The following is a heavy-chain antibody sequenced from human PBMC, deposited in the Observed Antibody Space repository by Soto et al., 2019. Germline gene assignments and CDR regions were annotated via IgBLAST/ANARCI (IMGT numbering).Heavy chain of an antibody. D-gene: IGHD5-12*01. Sequence: LRLSCAASGFTFSSYGMHWVRQAPGKGLEWVAVIWYDGSNKYYADSVKGRFTISRDNSKNTLYLQMDSLRAEDTAVYYCARVKVATITSYYYGMDVWGQGTTVTVSS. CDR1: GFTFSSYG. V-gene: IGHV3-33*01. CDR2: IWYDGSNK. J-gene: IGHJ6*02. CDR3: ARVKVATITSYYYGMDV.